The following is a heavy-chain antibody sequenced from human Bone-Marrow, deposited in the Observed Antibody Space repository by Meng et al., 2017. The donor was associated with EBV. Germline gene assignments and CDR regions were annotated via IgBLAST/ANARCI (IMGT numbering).Heavy chain of an antibody. CDR2: ISAYNAHT. CDR1: GYTFTSYG. CDR3: ARDADYGSGSYGVLIDY. V-gene: IGHV1-18*01. D-gene: IGHD3-10*01. Sequence: QVQVVQSGAEVKKPGASVKVSCKASGYTFTSYGISWVRQAPGQGLEWMGWISAYNAHTNYAQKLQGRVTMTTDTSTRTTYMELRSLRSDDTAVYYCARDADYGSGSYGVLIDYWGQGTLVTVSS. J-gene: IGHJ4*02.